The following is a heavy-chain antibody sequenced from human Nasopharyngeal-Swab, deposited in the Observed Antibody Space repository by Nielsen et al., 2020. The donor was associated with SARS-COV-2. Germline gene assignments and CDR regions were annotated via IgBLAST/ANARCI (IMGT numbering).Heavy chain of an antibody. V-gene: IGHV1-18*04. J-gene: IGHJ5*02. CDR1: GYTFTSYG. Sequence: ASVKVSCKASGYTFTSYGISWVRQAPGQGLEWMGWISAYNGNTNYAQKLQDRVTMTTDTSTSTAYMELRSLRSDDTAVYYCARDRRYYDFWSGYYGWFDPWGQGTLVTVSS. CDR2: ISAYNGNT. CDR3: ARDRRYYDFWSGYYGWFDP. D-gene: IGHD3-3*01.